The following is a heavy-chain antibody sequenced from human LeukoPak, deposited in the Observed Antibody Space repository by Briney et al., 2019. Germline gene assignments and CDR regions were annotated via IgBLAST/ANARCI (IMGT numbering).Heavy chain of an antibody. Sequence: GGSLRLSCAASGFTFSSYAMHWVRQAPGKGLEWVAVISYDGSNKYYADSVKGRFTISRDNSKNTLYLQMNSLRAEDTAVYYCARDRSTNRRMVVWGQGTTVTVSS. V-gene: IGHV3-30-3*01. CDR3: ARDRSTNRRMVV. D-gene: IGHD5/OR15-5a*01. CDR1: GFTFSSYA. J-gene: IGHJ6*02. CDR2: ISYDGSNK.